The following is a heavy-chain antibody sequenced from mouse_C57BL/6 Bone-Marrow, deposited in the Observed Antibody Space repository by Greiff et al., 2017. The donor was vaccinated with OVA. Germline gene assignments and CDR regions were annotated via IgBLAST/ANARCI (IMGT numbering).Heavy chain of an antibody. D-gene: IGHD4-1*01. CDR3: ASQTGTGYYFDY. V-gene: IGHV5-6*01. Sequence: EVQRVESGGDLVKPGGSLKLSCAASGFTFSSYGMSWVRQTPDKRLEWVATISSGGSYTYYPDSVKGRFTISRDNAKNTLYLQMSRLKTEDTAVYYGASQTGTGYYFDYWGQGTPLTVSS. CDR1: GFTFSSYG. J-gene: IGHJ2*01. CDR2: ISSGGSYT.